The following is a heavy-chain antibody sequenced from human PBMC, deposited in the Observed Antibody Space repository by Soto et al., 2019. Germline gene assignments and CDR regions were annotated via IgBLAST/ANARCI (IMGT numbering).Heavy chain of an antibody. Sequence: GGSLRLSCAASGFKFRNCAIHWVRQAPGKGLEWLAVIWFDGSKKYYADSVKGRFTISRDNSKNTVYLDMNSLTADDSGVFYCARAHTMMILDRFDPWGHGTLVTVSS. J-gene: IGHJ5*02. CDR2: IWFDGSKK. CDR3: ARAHTMMILDRFDP. V-gene: IGHV3-33*01. D-gene: IGHD3-22*01. CDR1: GFKFRNCA.